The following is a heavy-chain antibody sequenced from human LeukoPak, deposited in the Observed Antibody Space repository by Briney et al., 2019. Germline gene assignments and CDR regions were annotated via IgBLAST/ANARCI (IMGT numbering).Heavy chain of an antibody. CDR2: IYSGGST. J-gene: IGHJ3*02. Sequence: PGGSLRLSCAASGFPFSSYAMTWVRQAPGKGLEWVSVIYSGGSTYYADSVKGRFTISRDNSKNTLYLQMNSLRAEDTAVYYCARRITMVRGVISDAFDIWGQGTMVTVSS. D-gene: IGHD3-10*01. CDR3: ARRITMVRGVISDAFDI. CDR1: GFPFSSYA. V-gene: IGHV3-66*04.